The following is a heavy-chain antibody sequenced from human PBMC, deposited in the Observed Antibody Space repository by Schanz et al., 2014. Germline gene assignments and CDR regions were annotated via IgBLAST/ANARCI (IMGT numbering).Heavy chain of an antibody. D-gene: IGHD1-1*01. CDR3: AGHRYNRL. J-gene: IGHJ4*02. V-gene: IGHV3-66*04. CDR2: IYSIGNT. Sequence: LVESGGGLVQPGGSLRLSCAAYGFTVSSNYMSWVRQAPGQGLEWVSGIYSIGNTYYADSVKGRFTISRANSKNTLFLQMNSLRVEATAVYYCAGHRYNRLWGQGTLVSVSS. CDR1: GFTVSSNY.